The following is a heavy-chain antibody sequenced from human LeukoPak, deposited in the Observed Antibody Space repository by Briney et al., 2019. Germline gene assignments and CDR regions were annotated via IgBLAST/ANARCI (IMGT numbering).Heavy chain of an antibody. V-gene: IGHV3-48*03. J-gene: IGHJ6*02. D-gene: IGHD2-2*02. CDR3: ARSSYCSSTSCYISRGYYYYYGMDV. CDR1: GFTFSSYE. Sequence: GGSLRFSCAASGFTFSSYEMNWVRQAPGKGLEWVSYISSSGSTIYYADSVKGRFTISRDNAKNSLYLQMNSLRAEDTAVYYCARSSYCSSTSCYISRGYYYYYGMDVWGQGTTVTVSS. CDR2: ISSSGSTI.